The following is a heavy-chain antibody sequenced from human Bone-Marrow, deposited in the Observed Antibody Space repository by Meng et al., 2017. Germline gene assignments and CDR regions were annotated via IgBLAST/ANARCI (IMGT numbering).Heavy chain of an antibody. CDR3: AEDWSGYVGKSYYFDF. CDR2: ISSSGTTI. Sequence: GESLKISCGASRFTFSSYEMNWVRQAPGKGLEWVSYISSSGTTIYYADSVKGRFTISRDNAKNSLYLQMNSLRVEDAAVYYCAEDWSGYVGKSYYFDFWGQGTLVTVSS. J-gene: IGHJ4*02. D-gene: IGHD5-12*01. CDR1: RFTFSSYE. V-gene: IGHV3-48*03.